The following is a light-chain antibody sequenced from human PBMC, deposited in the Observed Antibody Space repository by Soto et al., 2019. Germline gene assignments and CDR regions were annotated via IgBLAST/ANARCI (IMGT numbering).Light chain of an antibody. J-gene: IGLJ3*02. CDR2: EVS. Sequence: QSALTQPASVSGSPGQSITISCTGTSSDIGGYNFVSWYQQHPGKAPKLIIYEVSNRPSGVSNRFSASKSGNTASLTISGLQAEDEGDYYCSSYTTSSNLVFGGGTKVTVL. CDR3: SSYTTSSNLV. V-gene: IGLV2-14*01. CDR1: SSDIGGYNF.